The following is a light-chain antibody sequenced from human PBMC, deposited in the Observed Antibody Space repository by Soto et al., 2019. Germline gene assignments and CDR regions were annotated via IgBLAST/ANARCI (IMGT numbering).Light chain of an antibody. Sequence: DIQMTQSPSSLSASVGDRVTITCRASQGISDTLGWYQQKPGKAPKRLIYAASSLKSGVPSRFSGSGSRTDFTLTISRLQPEDFATYYCQQHNDFPLTFGRGTKVDIK. V-gene: IGKV1-17*01. CDR2: AAS. CDR1: QGISDT. CDR3: QQHNDFPLT. J-gene: IGKJ4*01.